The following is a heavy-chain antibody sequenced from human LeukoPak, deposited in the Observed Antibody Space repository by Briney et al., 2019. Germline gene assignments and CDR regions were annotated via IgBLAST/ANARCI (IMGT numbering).Heavy chain of an antibody. V-gene: IGHV4-39*01. Sequence: SETLSLTCTVSGGSISSSSYYWGWIRQPPGKGLEWIGSIYYSGSTYYNPSLKSRVTISVDTSKNQFSLKRSSVTAADTAVYYCARHSGPYGSSWFDYWGEGTLVTVSS. CDR3: ARHSGPYGSSWFDY. J-gene: IGHJ4*02. D-gene: IGHD6-13*01. CDR2: IYYSGST. CDR1: GGSISSSSYY.